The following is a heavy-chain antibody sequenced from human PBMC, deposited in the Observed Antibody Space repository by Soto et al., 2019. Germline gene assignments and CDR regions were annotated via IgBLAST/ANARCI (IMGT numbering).Heavy chain of an antibody. CDR1: GGSISNSDYY. CDR2: LYYTGAT. V-gene: IGHV4-39*01. Sequence: QLQLQESGPGLVKPSETLSLICTVSGGSISNSDYYWGWIRQPPGKGPEWIAKLYYTGATDLNPSFKGRVTMSVDTSKNQFSLNLISVTAAGTAMYYCARRDWGGYFDYWGQGILVTVSS. CDR3: ARRDWGGYFDY. D-gene: IGHD3-3*01. J-gene: IGHJ4*02.